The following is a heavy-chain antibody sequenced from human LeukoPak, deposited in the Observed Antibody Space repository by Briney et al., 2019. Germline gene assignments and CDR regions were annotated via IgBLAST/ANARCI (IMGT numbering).Heavy chain of an antibody. D-gene: IGHD2-21*02. CDR3: AARSDCGGDCYSFDY. V-gene: IGHV1-2*02. CDR2: INPNSGGT. Sequence: ASVKVSCKASGYTLTGYYMHWVRQAPGQAREGMGWINPNSGGTNYPQKFQGRVTMTRDTSISTAYMELSRLRSDDTAVYYCAARSDCGGDCYSFDYWGQGTLVTVSS. J-gene: IGHJ4*02. CDR1: GYTLTGYY.